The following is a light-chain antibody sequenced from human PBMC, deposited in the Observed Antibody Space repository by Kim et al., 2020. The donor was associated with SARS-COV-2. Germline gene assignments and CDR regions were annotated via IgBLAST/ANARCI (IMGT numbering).Light chain of an antibody. CDR1: QSVSSY. CDR3: QQRSSWPPFT. Sequence: STGERATLSCRASQSVSSYLAWYQQKPGQAPRLLIYDASNRATGIPARFSGSGSGTDFTLTISSLEPEDFAVYYCQQRSSWPPFTFGGGTKVDIK. J-gene: IGKJ4*01. V-gene: IGKV3-11*01. CDR2: DAS.